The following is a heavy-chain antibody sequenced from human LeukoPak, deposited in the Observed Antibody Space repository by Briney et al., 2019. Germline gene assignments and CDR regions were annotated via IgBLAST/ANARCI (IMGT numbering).Heavy chain of an antibody. Sequence: ASVKVSCKASGYTFTGCYIHWVRQAPGQGLEWMVWIDPSSGGANYAHKFQGRVTMTRVTSISTAYMELGSLRSDDTALYYCAREYCSGGNCYQGFDYWGQGTLVTVSS. D-gene: IGHD2-15*01. CDR2: IDPSSGGA. CDR3: AREYCSGGNCYQGFDY. J-gene: IGHJ4*02. V-gene: IGHV1-2*02. CDR1: GYTFTGCY.